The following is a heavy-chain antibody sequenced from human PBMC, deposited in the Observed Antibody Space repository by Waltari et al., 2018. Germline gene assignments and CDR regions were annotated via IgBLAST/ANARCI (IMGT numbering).Heavy chain of an antibody. V-gene: IGHV3-33*01. CDR1: GFTFSSYG. J-gene: IGHJ4*02. D-gene: IGHD1-26*01. CDR3: AGDNIVGATSFDY. CDR2: VWYDGRNK. Sequence: QVQLVESGGGVVQPGRSLRLSCAASGFTFSSYGMHWVRQAPGKGREWVAVVWYDGRNKYDADSVTGRFTISRDNSKNTLYLQMNSLRAEDTAVYYCAGDNIVGATSFDYWGQGTLVTVSS.